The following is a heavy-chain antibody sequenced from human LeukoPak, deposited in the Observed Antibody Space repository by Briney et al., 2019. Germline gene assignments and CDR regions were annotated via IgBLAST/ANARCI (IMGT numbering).Heavy chain of an antibody. CDR3: GRRTSYDTLTGYTYWYFDL. CDR1: GGSISSYY. J-gene: IGHJ2*01. D-gene: IGHD3-9*01. CDR2: TSYSGST. V-gene: IGHV4-59*01. Sequence: SSETLSLTCTVSGGSISSYYWSWIRQPPGRGLEWIGYTSYSGSTDYNPSLRSRVTLSVDTSKNQLSLKLSSVTAADPAVYYCGRRTSYDTLTGYTYWYFDLWGRGTLVTVSS.